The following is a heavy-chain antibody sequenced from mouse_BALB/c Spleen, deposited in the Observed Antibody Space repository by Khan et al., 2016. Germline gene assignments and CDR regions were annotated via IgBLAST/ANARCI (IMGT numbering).Heavy chain of an antibody. D-gene: IGHD2-14*01. Sequence: EVQLQESGPSLVKPSQTLSLTCSVTGDSITSGYWNWIRKFPGNKLEYLGYIDYDGTTDYNPSLKSRVSITRDTSTNQYFLQLNSVTTEDTARYYCARSNYRDPWFAYWGQGTLVTVSA. CDR2: IDYDGTT. CDR1: GDSITSGY. CDR3: ARSNYRDPWFAY. J-gene: IGHJ3*01. V-gene: IGHV3-8*02.